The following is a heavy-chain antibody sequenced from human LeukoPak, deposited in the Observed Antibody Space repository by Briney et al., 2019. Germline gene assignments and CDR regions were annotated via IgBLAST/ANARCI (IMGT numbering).Heavy chain of an antibody. D-gene: IGHD3-10*01. CDR1: GYSFTTYW. Sequence: GESLKISCKASGYSFTTYWISWVRQMPGKGLEWMGVIYPGDSEIRYSPSFQGQVTISANKFTSTAYLQWSSLKASDTAMYYCARHKRPVGGMVASYVELSYYYGMDVWGQGTTITVSS. V-gene: IGHV5-51*01. CDR2: IYPGDSEI. CDR3: ARHKRPVGGMVASYVELSYYYGMDV. J-gene: IGHJ6*02.